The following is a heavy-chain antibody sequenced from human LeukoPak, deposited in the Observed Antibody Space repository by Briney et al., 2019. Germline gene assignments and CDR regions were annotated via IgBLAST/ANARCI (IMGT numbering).Heavy chain of an antibody. CDR3: ARAHLFYDILTGYWHGAFDI. CDR2: TYYRSKWYN. D-gene: IGHD3-9*01. V-gene: IGHV6-1*01. Sequence: SQTLSLTCAISGDSVSSNSAAWNWIRQSPSRGLEWLGRTYYRSKWYNDYAVSVKSRITINPDTSKNQFSLQLNSVTPEGTAVYYCARAHLFYDILTGYWHGAFDIWGQGTMVTVSS. CDR1: GDSVSSNSAA. J-gene: IGHJ3*02.